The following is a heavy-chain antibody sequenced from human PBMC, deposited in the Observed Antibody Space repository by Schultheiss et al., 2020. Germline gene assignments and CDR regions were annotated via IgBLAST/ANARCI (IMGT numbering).Heavy chain of an antibody. V-gene: IGHV1-3*01. CDR3: ARASSGSDALNYYYYYMDV. D-gene: IGHD3-10*01. CDR2: INAGNGNT. Sequence: ASVKVSCKASGYTFTSYAMHWVRQAPGQRLEWMGWINAGNGNTKYSQKFQGRVTITRDTSASTAYMELSSLRSEDTAVYYCARASSGSDALNYYYYYMDVWGKGTT. J-gene: IGHJ6*03. CDR1: GYTFTSYA.